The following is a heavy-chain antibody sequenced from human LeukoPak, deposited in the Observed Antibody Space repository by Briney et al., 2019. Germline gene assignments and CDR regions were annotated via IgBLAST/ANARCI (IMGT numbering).Heavy chain of an antibody. CDR3: AKGYYTVDT. D-gene: IGHD1-26*01. J-gene: IGHJ5*02. Sequence: GGSLRLSCAASGFTFDDYAMHWVRQAPGKGLEWVSGISWNSGSIGYADSVKGRFTISRDNSKNTLYLQMNSLRGEDTAVYYCAKGYYTVDTWGQGTLVTVSS. V-gene: IGHV3-9*01. CDR2: ISWNSGSI. CDR1: GFTFDDYA.